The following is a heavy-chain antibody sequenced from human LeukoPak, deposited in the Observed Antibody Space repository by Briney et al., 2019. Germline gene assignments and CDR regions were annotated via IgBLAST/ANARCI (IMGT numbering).Heavy chain of an antibody. V-gene: IGHV3-53*01. CDR2: IYSGGST. J-gene: IGHJ3*02. D-gene: IGHD2-8*01. CDR1: GFTVSSNY. CDR3: AKDGLIPPPDI. Sequence: GGSLRLSCAASGFTVSSNYMSWVRQAPGKGLEWVSVIYSGGSTYYADSVKGRFTISRDNSKNTLYLQMNSLRAEGTAVYYCAKDGLIPPPDIWGQGTMVTVSS.